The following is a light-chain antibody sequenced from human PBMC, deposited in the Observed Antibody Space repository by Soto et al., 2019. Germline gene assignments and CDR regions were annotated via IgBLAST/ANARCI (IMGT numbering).Light chain of an antibody. CDR2: EVS. CDR1: RSDVGAYNY. CDR3: SSFTGSNKLL. J-gene: IGLJ2*01. Sequence: QSALTQPASVSGSPGQSIAISCTGTRSDVGAYNYVSWYQQHPGKAPKLMIYEVSKRPSGVPDRFSGSKSGNTASLTVSGLQAEDEAAYYCSSFTGSNKLLFGGGTKLTVL. V-gene: IGLV2-8*01.